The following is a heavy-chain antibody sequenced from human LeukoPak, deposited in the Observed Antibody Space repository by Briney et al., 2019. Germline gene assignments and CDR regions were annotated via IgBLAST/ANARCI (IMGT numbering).Heavy chain of an antibody. CDR2: INHSGST. CDR3: ASSPSRGYDFWSGSPSVDY. D-gene: IGHD3-3*01. Sequence: SETLSLTCAVYGGSFNGYYWSWIRQPPGKGLEWIGEINHSGSTNYNPSLKSRVTISVDASKNQFSLKLSSVTAADTAVYYCASSPSRGYDFWSGSPSVDYWGQGTLITVSS. V-gene: IGHV4-34*01. CDR1: GGSFNGYY. J-gene: IGHJ4*02.